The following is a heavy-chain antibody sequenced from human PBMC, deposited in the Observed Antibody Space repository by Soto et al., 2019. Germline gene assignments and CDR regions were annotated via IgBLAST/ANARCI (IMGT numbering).Heavy chain of an antibody. J-gene: IGHJ4*01. CDR3: ARHSWELRKTFDY. Sequence: QVQLQESGPGLVKPSEILSLTCTVSGGSINNYYWSWIRQPPGKGLEWIGYIYYTGSTNYNPSLKSRVTISLDTSKNQFSLKLSSVTAADTAVYYCARHSWELRKTFDYWGQGTLVTVSS. V-gene: IGHV4-59*08. D-gene: IGHD1-7*01. CDR2: IYYTGST. CDR1: GGSINNYY.